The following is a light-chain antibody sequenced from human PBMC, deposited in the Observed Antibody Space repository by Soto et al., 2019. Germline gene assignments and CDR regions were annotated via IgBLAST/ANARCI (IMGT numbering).Light chain of an antibody. CDR2: GVS. J-gene: IGKJ4*01. Sequence: EMVLTQSPGALYLSTGERATLSCRASQSFRSNYLAWYQQRPGQAPGLLIYGVSSRASGIPDRFSGSVSGTDFTLTISRLEPEYSAVYYCQQYDRLPGFTFGGGTK. V-gene: IGKV3-20*01. CDR3: QQYDRLPGFT. CDR1: QSFRSNY.